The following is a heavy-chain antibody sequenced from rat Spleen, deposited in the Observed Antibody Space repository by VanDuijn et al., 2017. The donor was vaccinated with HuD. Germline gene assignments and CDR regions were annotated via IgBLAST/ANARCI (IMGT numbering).Heavy chain of an antibody. CDR1: GITFNNYW. V-gene: IGHV5-31*01. D-gene: IGHD4-3*01. J-gene: IGHJ3*01. CDR3: ARQDTSGYSNWFAY. Sequence: EVQLVESGGGRVQPGRSLKLSCVASGITFNNYWMTWIRQAPGKGLEWVASISYEGSSTYYGDSVKGRFTISRDNAKSTLYLQMNSLRSEDTATYYCARQDTSGYSNWFAYWGQGTLVTVSS. CDR2: ISYEGSST.